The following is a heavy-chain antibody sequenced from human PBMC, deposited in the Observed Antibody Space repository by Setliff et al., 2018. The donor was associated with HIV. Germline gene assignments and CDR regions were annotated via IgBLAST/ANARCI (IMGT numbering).Heavy chain of an antibody. Sequence: SETLSLTCTVSGGSISGYYWSWIRQPPGKGLEWIGTIFYTGNTNYNPSLKSRVTLSGGMSENQLFLRLTSVTAADTDVYYCVRGFCSSTTCYEDYYYMDVWGKGSTVTVSS. V-gene: IGHV4-59*01. CDR2: IFYTGNT. CDR3: VRGFCSSTTCYEDYYYMDV. J-gene: IGHJ6*03. D-gene: IGHD2-2*01. CDR1: GGSISGYY.